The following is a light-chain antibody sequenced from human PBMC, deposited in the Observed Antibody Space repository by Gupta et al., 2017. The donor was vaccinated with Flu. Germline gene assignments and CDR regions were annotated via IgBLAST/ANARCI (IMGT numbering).Light chain of an antibody. Sequence: EIVMTQSPATLSVSAGERATLSCRARQSVSSNLAWYQKKPGQAPRLLIYGASTRAKGIKARFSGSGVGKEFNLTISSRQSEDFEVYYCQQENNGHRSFTFGGGTKVDIK. J-gene: IGKJ4*01. CDR1: QSVSSN. CDR3: QQENNGHRSFT. CDR2: GAS. V-gene: IGKV3D-15*01.